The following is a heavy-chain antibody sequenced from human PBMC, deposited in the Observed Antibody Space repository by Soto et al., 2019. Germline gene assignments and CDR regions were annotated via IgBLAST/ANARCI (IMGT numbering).Heavy chain of an antibody. CDR3: ARGLGTSGWYLGAFDI. Sequence: PSETLSLTCAVSGGSISSGGYSWSWIRQPPGKGLEWIGYIYHSGSTFYNPSLKSRVTISVDRSKNQFSLKLSSVTAADTAVYYCARGLGTSGWYLGAFDIWGQGTMVT. D-gene: IGHD6-19*01. CDR1: GGSISSGGYS. CDR2: IYHSGST. J-gene: IGHJ3*02. V-gene: IGHV4-30-2*01.